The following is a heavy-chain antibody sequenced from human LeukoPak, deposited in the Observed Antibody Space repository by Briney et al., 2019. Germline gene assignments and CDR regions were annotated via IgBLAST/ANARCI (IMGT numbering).Heavy chain of an antibody. CDR3: ARDPPGPVRAYYFYY. J-gene: IGHJ4*02. CDR1: GFTFSSYS. CDR2: ISSSSSTI. Sequence: GGSLRLSCAASGFTFSSYSMNWVRQAPGKGLEWVSYISSSSSTIYYADSVKGRFTISRDNAKNSLYLQMNSLRAEDTAVYYCARDPPGPVRAYYFYYWGQGTLVTVSS. V-gene: IGHV3-48*01. D-gene: IGHD1-1*01.